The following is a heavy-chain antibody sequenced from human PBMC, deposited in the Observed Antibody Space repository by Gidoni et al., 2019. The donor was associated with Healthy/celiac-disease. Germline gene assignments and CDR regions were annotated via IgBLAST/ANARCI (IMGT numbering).Heavy chain of an antibody. D-gene: IGHD3-22*01. Sequence: EVQLVESGGGLVQPGRSLRLSCTASGFTFGAYAMSWVRQAPGKGLELVGFIRSKAYGGTTEYAAYVKGRFTISRDDSKSIAYLQMNSLKTEDTAVYYCTRDYDSSGYYNYYGMDVWGQGTTVTVSS. J-gene: IGHJ6*02. V-gene: IGHV3-49*04. CDR2: IRSKAYGGTT. CDR3: TRDYDSSGYYNYYGMDV. CDR1: GFTFGAYA.